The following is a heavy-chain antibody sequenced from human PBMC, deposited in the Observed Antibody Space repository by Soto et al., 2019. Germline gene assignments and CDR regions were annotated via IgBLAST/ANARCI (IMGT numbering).Heavy chain of an antibody. CDR3: ARGLEAGYYFAY. Sequence: EVQLLESGGRLIQPGGSLRLSCAASGFNFSSYAMSWIRQAPGKGPEWVAGITTSGDRSGYADSVNGRFTVSRDNSQNTMYLQLNSLRCDDTAIYYCARGLEAGYYFAYWGQGTLVTVSS. V-gene: IGHV3-23*01. CDR2: ITTSGDRS. J-gene: IGHJ4*02. CDR1: GFNFSSYA. D-gene: IGHD3-22*01.